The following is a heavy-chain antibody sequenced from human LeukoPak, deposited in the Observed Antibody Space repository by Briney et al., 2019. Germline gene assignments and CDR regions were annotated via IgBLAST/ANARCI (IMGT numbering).Heavy chain of an antibody. D-gene: IGHD3-22*01. CDR3: AKLRYYDSSGPYYMDV. Sequence: PGGSLRLSCAASGFTFSSYAMSWFRQAPGKGLEWVSAISGSGGSTYYADSVKGRFTISRDNSKNTLYLQTNSLRAEDTAVYYCAKLRYYDSSGPYYMDVWGKGTTVTVSS. V-gene: IGHV3-23*01. CDR1: GFTFSSYA. CDR2: ISGSGGST. J-gene: IGHJ6*03.